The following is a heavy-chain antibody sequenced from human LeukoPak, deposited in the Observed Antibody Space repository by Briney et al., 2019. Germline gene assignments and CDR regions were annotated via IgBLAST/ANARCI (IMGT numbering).Heavy chain of an antibody. CDR2: INTNTGNP. CDR1: GYTFTSYA. J-gene: IGHJ4*02. V-gene: IGHV7-4-1*02. Sequence: GASVKVSCKASGYTFTSYAMNWVRQAPGQGLEWMGWINTNTGNPTYAQGFTGRFVFSLDTSVSTAYLQISSLKAEDTAVYYCARADSRYSSGWYESYYFDYWGQGTLVTVSS. D-gene: IGHD6-19*01. CDR3: ARADSRYSSGWYESYYFDY.